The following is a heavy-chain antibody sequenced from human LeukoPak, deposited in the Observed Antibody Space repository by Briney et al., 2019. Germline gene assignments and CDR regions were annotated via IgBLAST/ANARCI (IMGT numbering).Heavy chain of an antibody. V-gene: IGHV3-74*01. J-gene: IGHJ5*02. CDR3: ARDRGYCSSTSCYDNH. D-gene: IGHD2-2*01. CDR1: GFTFSSYW. CDR2: INSDGSST. Sequence: GGSLRLSCAASGFTFSSYWLHWVRQPPGKGLVGVSGINSDGSSTDYADSVKGRFSIYRDNAKNTLYLHMNSLRAEDTAVYYCARDRGYCSSTSCYDNHWGQGTLVTVSS.